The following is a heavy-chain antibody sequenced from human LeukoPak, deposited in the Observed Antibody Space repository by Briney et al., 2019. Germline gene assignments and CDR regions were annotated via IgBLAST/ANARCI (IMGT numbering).Heavy chain of an antibody. D-gene: IGHD3-10*01. Sequence: SVKVSCKASGGTFSSYAISWVRQAPGQGLEWMGGIIPIFGTANYAQKFQGRVTMTRDTSTSTVYMELSSLRSEDTAVYYCARQNYYGSGSYYSPYFDYWGQGTLVTVSS. J-gene: IGHJ4*02. CDR1: GGTFSSYA. V-gene: IGHV1-69*05. CDR2: IIPIFGTA. CDR3: ARQNYYGSGSYYSPYFDY.